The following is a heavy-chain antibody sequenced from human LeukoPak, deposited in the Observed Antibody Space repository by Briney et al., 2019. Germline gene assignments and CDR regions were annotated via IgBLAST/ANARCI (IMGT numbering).Heavy chain of an antibody. V-gene: IGHV4-59*08. CDR2: VYYSGST. J-gene: IGHJ4*02. CDR3: ARQPHPRGSFDY. CDR1: GGSISNYY. Sequence: PSETLSLTCTVSGGSISNYYWNWVRQPPGKGLEWIGYVYYSGSTNYNPSLKSRLTISVDTSKNQFSLKLSSVTAADTAVYYCARQPHPRGSFDYWGQGTLVTVFS. D-gene: IGHD3-16*01.